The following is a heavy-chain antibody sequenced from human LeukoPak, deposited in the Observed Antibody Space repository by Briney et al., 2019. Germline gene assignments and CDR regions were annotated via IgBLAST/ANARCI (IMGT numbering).Heavy chain of an antibody. J-gene: IGHJ6*02. CDR3: ARGFLDQLYYYYGMDV. CDR2: INPSGGST. V-gene: IGHV1-46*01. CDR1: GYTFTSYY. D-gene: IGHD3-3*01. Sequence: GASVTVSCKASGYTFTSYYMHWVRQAPGQGREWMGLINPSGGSTSYAQKFQGRVTMTRDTSTSTVYMELSSLRSEDTAVYYCARGFLDQLYYYYGMDVWGQGTTVTVSS.